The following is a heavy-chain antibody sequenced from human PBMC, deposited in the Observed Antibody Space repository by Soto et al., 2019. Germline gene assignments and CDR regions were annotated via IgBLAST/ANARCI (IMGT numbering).Heavy chain of an antibody. Sequence: QVQLVQSGAEVKKPGSSMKVSCKASGGTFSTSSINWVRQAPGQRPEWMGNILPIFGTADYAQKFQDRVSMTADKSTNTAYLKLRRLCSKDTAVYYCARGHEYGGNSEAFDMWGQGTVVTVSS. V-gene: IGHV1-69*14. CDR3: ARGHEYGGNSEAFDM. CDR1: GGTFSTSS. J-gene: IGHJ3*02. CDR2: ILPIFGTA. D-gene: IGHD4-17*01.